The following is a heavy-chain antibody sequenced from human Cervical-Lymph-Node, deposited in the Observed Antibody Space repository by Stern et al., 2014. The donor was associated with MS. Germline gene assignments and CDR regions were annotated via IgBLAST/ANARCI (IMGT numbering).Heavy chain of an antibody. Sequence: QMPLVQSGAEVKKPGASVKVSCKASGYTFTNYGISWVRQAPGHGLEWMGWISGYNDDTNYVEKFQGRVTMTTDTSTSTAYLELRSLRSDDTAVYYCARDPHIAVAGTGGGFDPWGQGTLVTVSS. D-gene: IGHD6-19*01. CDR1: GYTFTNYG. J-gene: IGHJ5*02. CDR3: ARDPHIAVAGTGGGFDP. V-gene: IGHV1-18*01. CDR2: ISGYNDDT.